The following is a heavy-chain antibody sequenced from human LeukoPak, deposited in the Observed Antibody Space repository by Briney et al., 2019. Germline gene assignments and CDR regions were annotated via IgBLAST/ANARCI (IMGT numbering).Heavy chain of an antibody. Sequence: PGGSLRLSCAASGFTFSSYAMSWVRQAPGKGLEWVSDISASGGNTNYADSVKGRFTISRDNSKNTLYLQMNSLRAEDTAVYWCAKGYNFWTGYYFDYWGQGTLVTVSS. CDR3: AKGYNFWTGYYFDY. D-gene: IGHD3/OR15-3a*01. CDR2: ISASGGNT. V-gene: IGHV3-23*01. J-gene: IGHJ4*02. CDR1: GFTFSSYA.